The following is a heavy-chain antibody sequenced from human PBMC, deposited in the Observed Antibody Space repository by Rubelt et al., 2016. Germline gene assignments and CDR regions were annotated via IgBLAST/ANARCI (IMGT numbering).Heavy chain of an antibody. CDR3: ARLSSGWYYFDY. J-gene: IGHJ4*02. V-gene: IGHV4-4*08. D-gene: IGHD6-19*01. Sequence: GSTNYNPSLKSRVTISVDTSKNQFSLKLSSVTAADTAVYYCARLSSGWYYFDYWGQGTLVTVSS. CDR2: GST.